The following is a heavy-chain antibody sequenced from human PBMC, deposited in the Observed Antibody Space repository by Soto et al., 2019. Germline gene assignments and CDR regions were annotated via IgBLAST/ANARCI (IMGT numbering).Heavy chain of an antibody. Sequence: QVQLVESGGGVVQPGRSLRLSCAASGFTFSSYGMHWVRQAPGKGLEWVAVICYDGSSKNYADSVKGRFTISRDNSKNTLYLLMNSLRAEETAVYYCARDPYDFWSCYYSYWGQGTLVTVSS. CDR3: ARDPYDFWSCYYSY. D-gene: IGHD3-3*01. CDR1: GFTFSSYG. J-gene: IGHJ4*02. V-gene: IGHV3-33*01. CDR2: ICYDGSSK.